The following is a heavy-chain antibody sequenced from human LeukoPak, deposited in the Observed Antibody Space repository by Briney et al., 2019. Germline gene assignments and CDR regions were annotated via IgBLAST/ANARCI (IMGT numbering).Heavy chain of an antibody. CDR1: GGSISSYY. Sequence: PSGTLSLTCTVSGGSISSYYWSWTRQPPGKGLEWIGYIYYSGSTNYNPSLKSRVTISVDTSKNQFSLKLSSVTAADTAVYYCARAYCSSTSCYFDYWGQGTLVTVSS. J-gene: IGHJ4*02. CDR2: IYYSGST. D-gene: IGHD2-2*01. V-gene: IGHV4-59*01. CDR3: ARAYCSSTSCYFDY.